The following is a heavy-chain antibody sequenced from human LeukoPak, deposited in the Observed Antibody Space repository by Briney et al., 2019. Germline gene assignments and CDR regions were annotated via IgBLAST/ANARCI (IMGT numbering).Heavy chain of an antibody. CDR1: GFTFNSYS. J-gene: IGHJ4*02. CDR2: ISHHGGTT. CDR3: ARDTRYRPHDY. Sequence: GGSLRLSCAASGFTFNSYSMSWVRQAPGAGLEWVSAISHHGGTTYYADSVKGRFTISRDNSENTLYLQMNSLRAEDTAVYYCARDTRYRPHDYWGQGTLVTVSS. V-gene: IGHV3-23*01. D-gene: IGHD5-18*01.